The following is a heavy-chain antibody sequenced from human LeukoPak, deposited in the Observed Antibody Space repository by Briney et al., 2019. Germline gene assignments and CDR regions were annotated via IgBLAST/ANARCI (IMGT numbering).Heavy chain of an antibody. V-gene: IGHV1-2*06. CDR2: INPNSGGT. D-gene: IGHD3-22*01. Sequence: ASVKVSCKASGHTFTGYCMHWVRQAPGQGLEWMGRINPNSGGTNYAQKFQGRVTMTRDTSISTAYMELSRLRSDDTAVYYCARVGGYQSAGFDYWGQGTLVTVSS. J-gene: IGHJ4*02. CDR3: ARVGGYQSAGFDY. CDR1: GHTFTGYC.